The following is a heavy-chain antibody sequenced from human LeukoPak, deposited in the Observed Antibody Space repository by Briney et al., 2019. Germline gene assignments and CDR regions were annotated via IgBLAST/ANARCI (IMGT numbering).Heavy chain of an antibody. CDR1: GFTFSSYA. CDR3: AKPIAARYDFDY. Sequence: PGGSLRLSCAASGFTFSSYAMSWVRQAPGQGLELVSTISDSGGSTYYADSVKGRFTISRDNSKNTLYLQMNSLRAEDTAVYYCAKPIAARYDFDYWGQGTLVTVSS. CDR2: ISDSGGST. D-gene: IGHD6-6*01. V-gene: IGHV3-23*01. J-gene: IGHJ4*02.